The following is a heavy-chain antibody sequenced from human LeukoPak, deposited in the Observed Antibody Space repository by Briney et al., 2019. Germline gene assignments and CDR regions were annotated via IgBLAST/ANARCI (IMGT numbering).Heavy chain of an antibody. CDR1: GGSISSYY. D-gene: IGHD6-13*01. J-gene: IGHJ4*02. CDR3: ARQIASAGTAGFDF. CDR2: IYSTGST. Sequence: SETLSLTCTVSGGSISSYYWSWIRQPAGKGLEWIGRIYSTGSTNYNPSLNSRVTMSVDTSKNQFSLRLRSVTAADTAVYYCARQIASAGTAGFDFWGQGALVTVSS. V-gene: IGHV4-4*07.